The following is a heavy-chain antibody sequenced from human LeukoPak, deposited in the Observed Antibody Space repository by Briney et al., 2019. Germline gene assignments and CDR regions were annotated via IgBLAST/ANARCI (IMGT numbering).Heavy chain of an antibody. J-gene: IGHJ5*02. CDR2: IYYSGST. CDR1: GGSISGGY. D-gene: IGHD6-13*01. V-gene: IGHV4-31*03. CDR3: ARNGAAAGSGNWFDP. Sequence: SETLSLTCTVSGGSISGGYWSWIRQHPGKGLEWIGYIYYSGSTYYNPSLKSRVTISVDTSKNQFSLKLSSVTAADTAVYYCARNGAAAGSGNWFDPWGQGTLVTVSS.